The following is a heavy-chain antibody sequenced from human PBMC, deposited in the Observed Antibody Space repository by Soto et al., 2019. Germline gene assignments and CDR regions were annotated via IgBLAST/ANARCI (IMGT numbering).Heavy chain of an antibody. CDR3: ARLRTGTRKPIDY. CDR2: INHSGST. D-gene: IGHD1-7*01. Sequence: PSETLSLTCAVYGGSFSGYYWSWIRQPPGKGLEWIGEINHSGSTNYNPSLKSRVTISVDTSKNQFSLKLSSVTAADTAVYYCARLRTGTRKPIDYWGQGTLVTVSS. CDR1: GGSFSGYY. V-gene: IGHV4-34*01. J-gene: IGHJ4*02.